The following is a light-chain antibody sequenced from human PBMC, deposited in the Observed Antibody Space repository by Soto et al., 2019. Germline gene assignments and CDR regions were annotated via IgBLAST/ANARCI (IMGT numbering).Light chain of an antibody. CDR1: QSVSSN. V-gene: IGKV3-15*01. J-gene: IGKJ3*01. CDR2: GAS. Sequence: EIVMTQSPATLSVSPGERATLSCRASQSVSSNLAWYQQKPGQAPRLLIYGASTRATGIPARISGSGSGTEFTLTISSLQSEDFADYYCQLYNNWPRTFGPGTKVDIK. CDR3: QLYNNWPRT.